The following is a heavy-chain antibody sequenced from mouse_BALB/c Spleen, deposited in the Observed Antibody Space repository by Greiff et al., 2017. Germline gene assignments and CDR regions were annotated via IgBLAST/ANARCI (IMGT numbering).Heavy chain of an antibody. J-gene: IGHJ4*01. D-gene: IGHD2-3*01. CDR3: ARSDDGYYNGYAMDY. Sequence: QVTLKVSGPGLLQPSQTLSLTCSFSGFSLSTSGMGLSWIRQPSGKGLEWLAHIYWDDDKRSNPSLKSRLTISKDTSRNQVFLKITSVDTADTATYYCARSDDGYYNGYAMDYWGQGTSVTVSS. CDR2: IYWDDDK. CDR1: GFSLSTSGMG. V-gene: IGHV8-12*01.